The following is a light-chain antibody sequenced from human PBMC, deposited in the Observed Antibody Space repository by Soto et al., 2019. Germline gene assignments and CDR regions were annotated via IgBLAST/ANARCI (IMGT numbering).Light chain of an antibody. CDR3: QPEVLWTS. Sequence: SPATLAVSPGERATHYCRASQSVSSNLAWYQQKPGQAPRLLIYGASTRASGIPGRFSGSGSGTEFTLTISSLQSEDFGVCCSQPEVLWTSFGQGTKVDIK. V-gene: IGKV3-15*01. CDR1: QSVSSN. CDR2: GAS. J-gene: IGKJ1*01.